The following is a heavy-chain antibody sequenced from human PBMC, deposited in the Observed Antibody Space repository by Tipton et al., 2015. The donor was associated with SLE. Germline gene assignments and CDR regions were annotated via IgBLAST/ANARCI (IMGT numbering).Heavy chain of an antibody. Sequence: SLRLSCAASGFPFSDYFMSWIRQAPGKGLEWVSYINGRSNYMYYGDSVKGRFSISRDNAKNSLFLQMNNLRAEDTAIYYCARVRITIYGVVTNSDFWGQGTLVTVSS. CDR3: ARVRITIYGVVTNSDF. CDR2: INGRSNYM. J-gene: IGHJ4*02. CDR1: GFPFSDYF. V-gene: IGHV3-11*01. D-gene: IGHD3-3*01.